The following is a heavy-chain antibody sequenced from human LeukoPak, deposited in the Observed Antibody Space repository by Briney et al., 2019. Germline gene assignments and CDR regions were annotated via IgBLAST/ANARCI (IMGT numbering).Heavy chain of an antibody. V-gene: IGHV4-31*11. D-gene: IGHD3-16*01. J-gene: IGHJ4*02. CDR3: ARAGGFFSPFGY. CDR1: GGSISSGGYY. Sequence: SQTLSLTCAVSGGSISSGGYYWSWIRQHPGDGLEWIGYIYYSGSTYYNPSLKSRVTISIDTSKNQFSLKLSSVTAADTAVYYCARAGGFFSPFGYWGQGTLVTVSS. CDR2: IYYSGST.